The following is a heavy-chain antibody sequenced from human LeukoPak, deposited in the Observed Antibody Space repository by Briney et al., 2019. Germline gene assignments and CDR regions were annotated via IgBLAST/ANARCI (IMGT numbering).Heavy chain of an antibody. V-gene: IGHV1-69*04. CDR3: ASRWGDGYNFDY. D-gene: IGHD5-24*01. CDR2: IIPILGIA. J-gene: IGHJ4*02. CDR1: GGTFSSYA. Sequence: ASVKVSCKASGGTFSSYAISWVRQAPGQGLEWMGRIIPILGIANYAQKFQGRVTITADKSTSTAYMELSSLRSEDTAVYYCASRWGDGYNFDYWGQGTLVTVSS.